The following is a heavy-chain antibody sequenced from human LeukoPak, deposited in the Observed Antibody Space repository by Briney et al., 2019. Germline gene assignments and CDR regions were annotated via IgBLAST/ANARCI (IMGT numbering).Heavy chain of an antibody. J-gene: IGHJ3*02. CDR3: ARPIVVVPLRAFDI. Sequence: KSSETLSLTCTVSGGSISSYYWSWIRQPAGKGLEWIGRIYTSGSTNYNPSLKSRVTISVDTSKNQFSLKLRFVTAADTAVYYCARPIVVVPLRAFDIWGQGTMVTVSS. V-gene: IGHV4-4*07. CDR1: GGSISSYY. CDR2: IYTSGST. D-gene: IGHD2-21*01.